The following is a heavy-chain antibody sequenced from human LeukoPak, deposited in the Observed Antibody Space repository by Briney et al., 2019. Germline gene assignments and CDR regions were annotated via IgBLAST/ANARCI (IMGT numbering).Heavy chain of an antibody. Sequence: SETLSLTCTVSGYSISSGYYWGWIRQPPGKGLEWIGSIYYSGSTYYNPSLKSRVTISVDTSKNQFSLKLSSVTAADTAVYYCARGSYYGSGSYRTDYWGQGTLVTVSS. D-gene: IGHD3-10*01. J-gene: IGHJ4*02. CDR3: ARGSYYGSGSYRTDY. CDR1: GYSISSGYY. CDR2: IYYSGST. V-gene: IGHV4-38-2*02.